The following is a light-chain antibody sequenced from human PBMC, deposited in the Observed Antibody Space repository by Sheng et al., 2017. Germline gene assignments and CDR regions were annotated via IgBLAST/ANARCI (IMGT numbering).Light chain of an antibody. CDR2: AAS. Sequence: DIQLTQSPSSLSASVGDRVTITCRASQTISTSLNWYQQKSGKAPKLLVYAASNLQSGVPSRFSGGGFGTDFTLTITSLQPEDFATYYCQQYDTLITFGGGTKVEIK. CDR1: QTISTS. CDR3: QQYDTLIT. J-gene: IGKJ4*01. V-gene: IGKV1-39*01.